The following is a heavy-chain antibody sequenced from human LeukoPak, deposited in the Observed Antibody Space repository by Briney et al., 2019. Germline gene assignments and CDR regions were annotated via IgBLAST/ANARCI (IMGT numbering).Heavy chain of an antibody. CDR2: IKKDGIEK. J-gene: IGHJ4*02. D-gene: IGHD2-2*01. CDR3: ARGRYSSRSGGYYFDI. V-gene: IGHV3-7*01. Sequence: PGGSLRLSCVVSGFTLSSDWMSWVRQAPGKGLEWVANIKKDGIEKYYVESVKGRFTISRNNAKNSLYLQMNSLRAEDTAVYYCARGRYSSRSGGYYFDIWGQGTLVTVSS. CDR1: GFTLSSDW.